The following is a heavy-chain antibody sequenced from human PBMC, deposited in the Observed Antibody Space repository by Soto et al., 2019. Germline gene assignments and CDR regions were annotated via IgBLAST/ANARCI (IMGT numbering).Heavy chain of an antibody. D-gene: IGHD1-26*01. V-gene: IGHV1-69*13. CDR1: GGTFSSYA. Sequence: SVKVSCKASGGTFSSYAISWVRQAPGQGLEWMGGIIHIFGTANYAQKFQGRVTITADESTSTAYMELSSLRSEDTAVYYCARVLIPEDGYSGSRGWFDPWGQGTLVTVS. J-gene: IGHJ5*02. CDR3: ARVLIPEDGYSGSRGWFDP. CDR2: IIHIFGTA.